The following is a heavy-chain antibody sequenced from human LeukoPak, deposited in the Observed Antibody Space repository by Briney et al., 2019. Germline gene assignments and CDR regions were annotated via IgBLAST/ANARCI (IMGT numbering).Heavy chain of an antibody. D-gene: IGHD6-19*01. CDR3: ARGSYSSGYYFDY. CDR2: ISSSGTTK. CDR1: GFTFSSYE. Sequence: GGSLRLSXAASGFTFSSYEMNWVRQAPGKGLEWLSYISSSGTTKYYADSVKGRFTISRDNAKNSLYLQMNRLRAEDTAVYYCARGSYSSGYYFDYWGQGTLVTVSS. V-gene: IGHV3-48*03. J-gene: IGHJ4*02.